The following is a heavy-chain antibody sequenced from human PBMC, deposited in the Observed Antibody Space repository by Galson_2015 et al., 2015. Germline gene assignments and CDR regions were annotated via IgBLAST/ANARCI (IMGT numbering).Heavy chain of an antibody. CDR1: RFTFSNYE. V-gene: IGHV3-48*03. Sequence: SLRLSCAASRFTFSNYETNWVRQAPGKGLEWVSYISSSGDTNYYADSVKGRFTISRDNAKNSLYLQMNSLRVEDTALYYCAREVAGSGDAFDIWGQGTMVTVSS. J-gene: IGHJ3*02. CDR3: AREVAGSGDAFDI. CDR2: ISSSGDTN. D-gene: IGHD6-19*01.